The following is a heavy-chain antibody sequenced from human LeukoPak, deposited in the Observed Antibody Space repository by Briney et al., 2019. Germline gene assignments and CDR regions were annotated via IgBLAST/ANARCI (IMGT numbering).Heavy chain of an antibody. CDR1: GFTFSSYV. J-gene: IGHJ2*01. CDR2: ISGSGGST. Sequence: GGSLRLSCAASGFTFSSYVMSWVRQAPGKGLEWVSTISGSGGSTYYADSVKGRFTITRDNSKNTLYLEMNSLRAEDTAVYYCAKLWGGWYFDLWGRGTLVTVSS. V-gene: IGHV3-23*01. CDR3: AKLWGGWYFDL. D-gene: IGHD3-16*01.